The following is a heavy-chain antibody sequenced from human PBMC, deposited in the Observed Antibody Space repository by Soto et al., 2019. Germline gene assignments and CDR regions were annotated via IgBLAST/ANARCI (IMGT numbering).Heavy chain of an antibody. D-gene: IGHD6-19*01. Sequence: GGSLRLSCAASGFTFSSYWMSWVRQAPGKGLEWVANIKQDGSEKYYVDSVKGRFTISRDNAKNSLYLQMNSLRAEDTAVYYCARDYSSGWYNDDSFDYWGQGTLVTVSS. CDR1: GFTFSSYW. J-gene: IGHJ4*02. CDR3: ARDYSSGWYNDDSFDY. V-gene: IGHV3-7*01. CDR2: IKQDGSEK.